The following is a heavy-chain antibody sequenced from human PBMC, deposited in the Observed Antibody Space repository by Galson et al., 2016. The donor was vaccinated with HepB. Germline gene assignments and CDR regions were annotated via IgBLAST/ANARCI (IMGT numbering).Heavy chain of an antibody. J-gene: IGHJ4*02. V-gene: IGHV3-30*03. D-gene: IGHD7-27*01. Sequence: SLRLSCAVSGFALGSYGMHWIRQVPGKGLEWVADISFDGTKQHYGDSVKGRFTISRASSRVYLQLSSLSPVDTGRYFCARDYSFSSNWPGYWGQGTLVIVSS. CDR2: ISFDGTKQ. CDR3: ARDYSFSSNWPGY. CDR1: GFALGSYG.